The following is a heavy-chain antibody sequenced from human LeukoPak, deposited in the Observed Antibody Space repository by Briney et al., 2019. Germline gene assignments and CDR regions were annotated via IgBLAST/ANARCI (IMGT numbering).Heavy chain of an antibody. CDR3: ARGSTPTGLDY. Sequence: PSETLSLTCTVSGGSISSSSYYWGWIRQPPGKGLEWIGSIYYSGSTYYNPSLKSRVTISVDTSKNQFSLKLSSVTAADTAVYYCARGSTPTGLDYWGQGTLVTVSS. V-gene: IGHV4-39*07. D-gene: IGHD4-17*01. CDR2: IYYSGST. CDR1: GGSISSSSYY. J-gene: IGHJ4*02.